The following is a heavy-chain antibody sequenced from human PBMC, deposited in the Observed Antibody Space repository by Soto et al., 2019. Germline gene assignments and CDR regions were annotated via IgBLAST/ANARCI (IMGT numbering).Heavy chain of an antibody. CDR1: GFSLTTSGLG. J-gene: IGHJ4*02. V-gene: IGHV2-5*02. CDR3: AHNNYYGSGSYCFDY. D-gene: IGHD3-10*01. Sequence: SGPTGEPTQTLTLTCSFSGFSLTTSGLGVGWIRQPPGKALEWLALIYWDDDKRYSPSLKPRLTITKDTSKNQVVLTMTNMDPVDTATYYCAHNNYYGSGSYCFDYWGQGTLVTVSS. CDR2: IYWDDDK.